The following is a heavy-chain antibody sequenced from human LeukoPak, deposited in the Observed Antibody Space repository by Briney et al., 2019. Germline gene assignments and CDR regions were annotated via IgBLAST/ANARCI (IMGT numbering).Heavy chain of an antibody. CDR1: GGSISSINYY. D-gene: IGHD3-10*01. CDR3: AAYYYGSGSSPGFFDP. CDR2: IYYVGTT. V-gene: IGHV4-39*01. J-gene: IGHJ5*02. Sequence: SETLSLTCTVSGGSISSINYYWGWIRQAPGRGLECIGNIYYVGTTYYNPSLRSRVTISVDTSKGQFSLKLTSVTAADTAVYYCAAYYYGSGSSPGFFDPWGQGILVTVSS.